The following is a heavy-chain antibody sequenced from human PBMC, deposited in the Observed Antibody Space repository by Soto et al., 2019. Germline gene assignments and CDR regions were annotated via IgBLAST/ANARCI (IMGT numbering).Heavy chain of an antibody. J-gene: IGHJ5*02. V-gene: IGHV4-39*01. CDR1: GGSISSSSYY. CDR2: IYYSGST. Sequence: PSETLSLTCTVSGGSISSSSYYWGWIRQPPGKGLEWIGSIYYSGSTYYNPSLKSRVTISVDTSKNQFSLKLSSVTAADTAVYYCARRPLSDFWSGYYTRFPTHGWFDPWGQGTLVTVSS. CDR3: ARRPLSDFWSGYYTRFPTHGWFDP. D-gene: IGHD3-3*01.